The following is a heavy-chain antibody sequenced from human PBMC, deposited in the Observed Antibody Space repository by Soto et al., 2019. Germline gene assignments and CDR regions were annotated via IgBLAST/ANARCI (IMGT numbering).Heavy chain of an antibody. CDR1: GFTFSSYG. J-gene: IGHJ4*02. CDR2: ISYDGSNK. CDR3: AKSPRRYCSGGSCYSGLDY. D-gene: IGHD2-15*01. V-gene: IGHV3-30*18. Sequence: GGSLRLSCAASGFTFSSYGMHWVRQAPDKGLEWVAVISYDGSNKYYADSVKGRFTISRDNSKNTLYLQMNSLRAEDTAVYYCAKSPRRYCSGGSCYSGLDYWGQGTLVTVSS.